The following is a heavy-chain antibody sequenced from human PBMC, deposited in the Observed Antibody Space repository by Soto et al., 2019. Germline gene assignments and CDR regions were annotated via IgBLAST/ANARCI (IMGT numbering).Heavy chain of an antibody. Sequence: QVQLVESGGGVVQPGRSLRLSCAASGFTFNSYGMHWVRQAPGKGLAWVAVISYDGYNKYYADSVKGRFTISRDNSKNTLYLQVHSLRDEDTAVYYCAKDPRGPSKSVWYGMDVWGQGTTVTVSS. CDR2: ISYDGYNK. CDR3: AKDPRGPSKSVWYGMDV. V-gene: IGHV3-30*18. D-gene: IGHD2-15*01. CDR1: GFTFNSYG. J-gene: IGHJ6*02.